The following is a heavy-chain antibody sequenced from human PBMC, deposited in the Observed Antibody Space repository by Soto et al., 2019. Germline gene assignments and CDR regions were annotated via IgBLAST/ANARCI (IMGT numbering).Heavy chain of an antibody. D-gene: IGHD2-2*01. J-gene: IGHJ4*02. CDR2: ISAYNGNT. Sequence: QVQLVQSGAEVKKPGASVKVSCKASGYTFTSYGISWVRQAPGQGLEWMGWISAYNGNTNYAQKRQGRVTMTTDKSTSTSYMELRSLRSDDTAVYYWATELLGYCISTSCYALDYWGQGTLVTVSS. CDR1: GYTFTSYG. CDR3: ATELLGYCISTSCYALDY. V-gene: IGHV1-18*01.